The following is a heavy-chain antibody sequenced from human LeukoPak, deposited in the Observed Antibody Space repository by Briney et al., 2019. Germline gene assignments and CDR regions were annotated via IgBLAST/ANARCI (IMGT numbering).Heavy chain of an antibody. CDR1: GFTFSSHW. V-gene: IGHV3-7*03. D-gene: IGHD1-26*01. CDR2: INQGEGEK. J-gene: IGHJ4*02. CDR3: ARGRFIAGTTAYYFDY. Sequence: GGSLRLSCVDSGFTFSSHWMSWVRQAPGKGLEWVANINQGEGEKYYVDSVKGRFTISRDNAKESLFLQMNGLRAEDTAVYYCARGRFIAGTTAYYFDYWGQGTLVTVSS.